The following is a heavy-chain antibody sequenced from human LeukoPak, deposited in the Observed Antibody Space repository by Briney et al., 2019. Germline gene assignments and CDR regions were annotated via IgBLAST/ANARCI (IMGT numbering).Heavy chain of an antibody. J-gene: IGHJ4*02. D-gene: IGHD1-1*01. CDR1: GYTFTGYY. CDR3: ARATRVYNKGIDY. V-gene: IGHV1-18*04. CDR2: ISAYNGNT. Sequence: ASVKVSCKASGYTFTGYYMHWVRQAPGQGLEWMGWISAYNGNTNYAQKLQGRVTMTTDTSTSTAYMELRSLRSDDTAVYYCARATRVYNKGIDYWGQGTLVTVSS.